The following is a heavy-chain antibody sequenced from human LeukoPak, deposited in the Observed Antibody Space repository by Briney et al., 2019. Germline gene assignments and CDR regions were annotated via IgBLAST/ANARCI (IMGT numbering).Heavy chain of an antibody. J-gene: IGHJ4*02. V-gene: IGHV3-20*04. CDR2: INWNGGRT. Sequence: GGSLRLSCAASGFTFDDYGMSWVRQAPGKGLEWVSGINWNGGRTGYVDSVKGRFTFSRDNAKNTLHLQMNSLRVEDTAVYYCVREGCHIAAVGNYFDYWGQGTLVTVSS. D-gene: IGHD6-13*01. CDR1: GFTFDDYG. CDR3: VREGCHIAAVGNYFDY.